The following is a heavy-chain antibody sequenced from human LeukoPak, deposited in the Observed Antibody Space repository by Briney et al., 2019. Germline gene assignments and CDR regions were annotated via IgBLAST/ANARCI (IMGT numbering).Heavy chain of an antibody. CDR2: ISASGDVT. Sequence: GGSLRLSCAASRFSFSAYPMGGVRRAPGKGLEWVSGISASGDVTFHADPVKGRFTISRDNSKNTLYLQMNSLRAEDTAEYYCAKSLLTTASGTGRAFDIWGQGTMVTVSS. V-gene: IGHV3-23*01. CDR1: RFSFSAYP. CDR3: AKSLLTTASGTGRAFDI. J-gene: IGHJ3*02. D-gene: IGHD1-26*01.